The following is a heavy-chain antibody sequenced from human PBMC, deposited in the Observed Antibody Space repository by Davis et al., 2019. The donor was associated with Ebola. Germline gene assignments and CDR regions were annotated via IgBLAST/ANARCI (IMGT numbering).Heavy chain of an antibody. V-gene: IGHV3-23*01. Sequence: GGSLRLSCTDSVITFSSYAMTWVRQAPGKGLEWVSAISGSGGSTYYADSVKGRFTISRDNSKNTLYLQMNSLRAEDTAVYYCAKTKGWELLLFYLDYWGQGTLVTVSS. J-gene: IGHJ4*02. CDR3: AKTKGWELLLFYLDY. CDR1: VITFSSYA. CDR2: ISGSGGST. D-gene: IGHD1-26*01.